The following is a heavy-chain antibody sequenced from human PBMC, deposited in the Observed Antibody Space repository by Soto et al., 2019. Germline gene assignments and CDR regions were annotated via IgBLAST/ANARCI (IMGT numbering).Heavy chain of an antibody. CDR1: GGSISSGDYY. CDR3: ARDTGRYYYDSSGYSPA. J-gene: IGHJ4*02. D-gene: IGHD3-22*01. Sequence: QVQLQESGPGLVKPSQTLSLTCTVSGGSISSGDYYWSWIRQPPGKGLEWIGYIYYSGSTYYNPSRKSRVTISVDTSKNQFSLKLSSVTAADTAVYYCARDTGRYYYDSSGYSPAWGQGTLVTVSS. V-gene: IGHV4-30-4*01. CDR2: IYYSGST.